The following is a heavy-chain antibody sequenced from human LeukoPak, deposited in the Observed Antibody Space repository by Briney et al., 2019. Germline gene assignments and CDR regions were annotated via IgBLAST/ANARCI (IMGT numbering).Heavy chain of an antibody. Sequence: PSETLSLTYIVSGDSINSYSWNWIRQSPEKGLEWIGRIYGSGSTMYNPCLRSRVTLLVDTSNNQFSLKLSSVTAADTAIYYCARRVVEARPSSERNWLDPWGQGTLVTVSP. J-gene: IGHJ5*02. V-gene: IGHV4-59*08. CDR1: GDSINSYS. CDR3: ARRVVEARPSSERNWLDP. D-gene: IGHD1-1*01. CDR2: IYGSGST.